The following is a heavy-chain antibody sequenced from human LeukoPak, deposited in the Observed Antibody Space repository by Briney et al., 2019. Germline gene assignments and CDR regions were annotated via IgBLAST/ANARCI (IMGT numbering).Heavy chain of an antibody. CDR1: GFTFSGNG. CDR3: AKAQYSFDSSGADY. V-gene: IGHV3-23*01. J-gene: IGHJ4*02. Sequence: AGSLRLSCAASGFTFSGNGMYWVRQAPGKGPEWVSSISASGGSTYYADSVKGRFTISRDNSKNTLYLQMNSLSAEDTALYYCAKAQYSFDSSGADYWGRGTLVTVSS. CDR2: ISASGGST. D-gene: IGHD3-22*01.